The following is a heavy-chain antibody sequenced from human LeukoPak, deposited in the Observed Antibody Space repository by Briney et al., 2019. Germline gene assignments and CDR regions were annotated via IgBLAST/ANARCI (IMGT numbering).Heavy chain of an antibody. D-gene: IGHD3-10*01. V-gene: IGHV1-46*01. Sequence: ASVKVSCKASGYTFTSYYMHWVRQAPGQGLEWMGIINPSGGSTSYAQKFQGRVTMTWDTSTSTVYMELSSLRSEDTAVYYCARAGRTLLWFGELLPNPLWFDPWGQGTLVTVPS. J-gene: IGHJ5*02. CDR1: GYTFTSYY. CDR3: ARAGRTLLWFGELLPNPLWFDP. CDR2: INPSGGST.